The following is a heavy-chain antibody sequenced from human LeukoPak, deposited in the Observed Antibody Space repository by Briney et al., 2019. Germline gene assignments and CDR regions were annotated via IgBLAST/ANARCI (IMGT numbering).Heavy chain of an antibody. CDR2: MHYSGST. J-gene: IGHJ4*02. V-gene: IGHV4-39*07. CDR1: GGSISSGSLH. D-gene: IGHD1-26*01. CDR3: ATDRPSGIFDY. Sequence: SETLSLTCTVPGGSISSGSLHWGWIRQSPGKGLEWIASMHYSGSTYYNPSLKSRATISLDTSKNQFSLKVTSVTAADTAVYYCATDRPSGIFDYWAREPWSPSPQ.